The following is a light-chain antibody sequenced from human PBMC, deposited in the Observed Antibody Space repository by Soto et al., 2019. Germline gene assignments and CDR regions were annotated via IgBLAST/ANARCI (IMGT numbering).Light chain of an antibody. CDR1: ESLSTY. J-gene: IGKJ2*01. CDR2: DAS. CDR3: QSYNDWPFT. Sequence: EIVMTQSPATLSVSPGERVTLSCRASESLSTYLVWYQQKHRQAPRLLIYDASTKATGIPARFSGSGSATYFTLTISSLQSEDFAVYCCQSYNDWPFTFGQGTKLEI. V-gene: IGKV3-15*01.